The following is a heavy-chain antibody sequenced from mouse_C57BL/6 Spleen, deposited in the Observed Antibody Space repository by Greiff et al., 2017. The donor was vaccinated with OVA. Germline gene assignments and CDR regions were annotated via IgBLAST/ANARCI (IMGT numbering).Heavy chain of an antibody. CDR2: ISYDGSN. CDR1: GYSITSGYY. Sequence: EVQVVESGPGLVKPSQSLSLTCSVTGYSITSGYYWIWIRQFPGNKLEWMCDISYDGSNNYNPSLKNRISITRDTSKNQFFLKLNSVTTEDTATYYCARIDVWGTGTTVTVSS. V-gene: IGHV3-6*01. J-gene: IGHJ1*03. CDR3: ARIDV.